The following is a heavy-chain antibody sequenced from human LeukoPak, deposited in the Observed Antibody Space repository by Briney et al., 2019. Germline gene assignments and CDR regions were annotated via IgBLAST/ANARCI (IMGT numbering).Heavy chain of an antibody. J-gene: IGHJ5*02. D-gene: IGHD6-13*01. CDR1: GFTFSDYY. Sequence: PGGSLRLSCVASGFTFSDYYMSWIRQAPGKGLEWVSYISSSSSYTNYADSVKGRFTISRDNAKNSLYLQMNSLRAEDTAVYYFARVGRNSSSAFDPWGKGPLVTVSS. CDR2: ISSSSSYT. CDR3: ARVGRNSSSAFDP. V-gene: IGHV3-11*06.